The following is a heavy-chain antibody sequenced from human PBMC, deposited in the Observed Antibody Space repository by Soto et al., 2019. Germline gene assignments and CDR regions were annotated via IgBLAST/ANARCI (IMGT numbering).Heavy chain of an antibody. J-gene: IGHJ4*02. D-gene: IGHD1-26*01. CDR2: ISTFNSHT. CDR3: AREALGATTS. V-gene: IGHV1-18*01. Sequence: ASVKVSCKAAGYTFTSYGISWVRQAPGQGLEWMGWISTFNSHTDYAQKVQGRVAMTTDRSTGTAYMELRSLRAEDTAVYYCAREALGATTSWGQGTLVTVSS. CDR1: GYTFTSYG.